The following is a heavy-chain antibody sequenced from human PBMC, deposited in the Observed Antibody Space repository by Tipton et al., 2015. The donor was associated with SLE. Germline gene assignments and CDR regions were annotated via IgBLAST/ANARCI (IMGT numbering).Heavy chain of an antibody. D-gene: IGHD4-23*01. J-gene: IGHJ4*02. CDR2: ISGSGGST. CDR1: GFTFSSYA. Sequence: SLRLSCAASGFTFSSYAMSWVRQAPGKGLEWVSAISGSGGSTYYADSVKGRFTISRDNSKNTLYLQMNSLRAEDTAVYYCARIVRGGNSRGCDYWGQGTLVTVSS. CDR3: ARIVRGGNSRGCDY. V-gene: IGHV3-23*01.